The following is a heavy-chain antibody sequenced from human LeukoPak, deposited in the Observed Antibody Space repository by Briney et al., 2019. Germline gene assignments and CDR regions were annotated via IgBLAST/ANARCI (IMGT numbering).Heavy chain of an antibody. V-gene: IGHV1-18*01. D-gene: IGHD6-13*01. CDR1: GYTFTSYG. Sequence: ASVKVSCKASGYTFTSYGISWVRQAPGQGLEWMGWISAYNGNTNYAQKLQGRVTMTTDTSTSTAYMELRSLRSDDTAVYYCAREGGGSSWYYYYYGMDVWGQGTTVTVSS. CDR3: AREGGGSSWYYYYYGMDV. CDR2: ISAYNGNT. J-gene: IGHJ6*02.